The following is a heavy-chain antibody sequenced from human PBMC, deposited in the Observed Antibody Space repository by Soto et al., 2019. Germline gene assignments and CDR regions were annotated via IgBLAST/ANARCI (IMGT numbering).Heavy chain of an antibody. V-gene: IGHV1-24*01. CDR1: GYTLTELS. D-gene: IGHD1-26*01. Sequence: ASVKVSCKVSGYTLTELSMHWVRQAPGKGLEWMGGFDPEDGETIYAQKFQGRVTMTEDTSTDTAYMELSSLRSEDTAVYYCATRGEGIVARDAFDIWGQGTMVTVSS. J-gene: IGHJ3*02. CDR3: ATRGEGIVARDAFDI. CDR2: FDPEDGET.